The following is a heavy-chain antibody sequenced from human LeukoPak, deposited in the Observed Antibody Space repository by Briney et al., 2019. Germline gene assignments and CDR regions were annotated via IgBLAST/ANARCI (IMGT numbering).Heavy chain of an antibody. Sequence: PSETLSLTCAVYGGSFSGYYWSWIRQPPGKGLEWIGEINHSGSTNYNPSLKSRVTISVDTSKNQFSLKLSSVTAADTAVYYCARSARGYSYGLRGYFDYWGQGTLVTVSS. V-gene: IGHV4-34*01. CDR3: ARSARGYSYGLRGYFDY. J-gene: IGHJ4*02. D-gene: IGHD5-18*01. CDR2: INHSGST. CDR1: GGSFSGYY.